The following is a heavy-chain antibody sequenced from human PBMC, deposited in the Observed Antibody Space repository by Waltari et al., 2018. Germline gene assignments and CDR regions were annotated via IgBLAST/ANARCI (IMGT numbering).Heavy chain of an antibody. CDR3: AGAVTTNSTYYYYYYMDV. D-gene: IGHD4-17*01. CDR1: GGSISSSY. J-gene: IGHJ6*03. Sequence: QVQLQESGPGLVKPSETRSLPCTVSGGSISSSYWSWIRQPPGKGLEWIGYIYYSGSTNYNPSLKSRVTISVDTSKNQFSLKLSSVTAADTAVYYCAGAVTTNSTYYYYYYMDVWGKGTTVTVSS. CDR2: IYYSGST. V-gene: IGHV4-59*01.